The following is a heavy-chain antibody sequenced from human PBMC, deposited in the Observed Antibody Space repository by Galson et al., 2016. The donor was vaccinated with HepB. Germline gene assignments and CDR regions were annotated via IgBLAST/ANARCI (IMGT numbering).Heavy chain of an antibody. Sequence: SLRLSCAASGFTFSGYAMSWVRQAPGKGLEWVSAISASGGSTYYADSVKGRFTISRDNSKNTLYLQMNSLRAEDTAVYYCAKDGGYYDFWSSYCWGFDYWGQGTLVTASS. CDR2: ISASGGST. CDR1: GFTFSGYA. D-gene: IGHD3-3*01. J-gene: IGHJ4*02. V-gene: IGHV3-23*01. CDR3: AKDGGYYDFWSSYCWGFDY.